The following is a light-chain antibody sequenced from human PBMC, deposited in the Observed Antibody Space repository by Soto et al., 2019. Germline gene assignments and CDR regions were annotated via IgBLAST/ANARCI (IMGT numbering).Light chain of an antibody. CDR1: QGIRSF. V-gene: IGKV1-9*01. CDR3: QQLNSYPRT. Sequence: DIQLTQSPSFLSASVGDRVTITCRASQGIRSFLAWYQQKPGKAPKLLIYAASTLQSGGPSRFSGSGSGTEFALTISSLQPEDFATDYCQQLNSYPRTFGQGTKVEIQ. J-gene: IGKJ1*01. CDR2: AAS.